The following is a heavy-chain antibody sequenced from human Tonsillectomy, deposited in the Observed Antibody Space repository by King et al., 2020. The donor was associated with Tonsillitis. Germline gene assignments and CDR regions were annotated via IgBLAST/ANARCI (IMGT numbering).Heavy chain of an antibody. J-gene: IGHJ6*02. CDR1: GFTFSNYG. CDR2: ISYDGSDK. Sequence: VQLVESGGGVVQPGRSLRLSCAASGFTFSNYGMHWVRQAPGKGLEWVAVISYDGSDKYYADSVKGRFTISRDNSKNTLYLQMNSLRAEDTAVYYCAKVDRMVRGVMRTERYYYGMDVWGQGTTVTVSS. V-gene: IGHV3-30*18. D-gene: IGHD3-10*01. CDR3: AKVDRMVRGVMRTERYYYGMDV.